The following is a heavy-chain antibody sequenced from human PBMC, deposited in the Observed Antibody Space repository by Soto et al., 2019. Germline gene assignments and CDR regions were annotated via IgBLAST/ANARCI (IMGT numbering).Heavy chain of an antibody. V-gene: IGHV3-30-3*01. J-gene: IGHJ6*02. Sequence: QVQLVESGGGVVQPGRSLRLSCAASGFTFSTYAMNWVRLAPGKGLEWVAVMSYDGSNKYYADSVRGRFTISRDNSKNTLYLQMNSLRPEDTAVYYCAKGRGGWRNYGMDVWGQGTTVTVSS. CDR1: GFTFSTYA. CDR3: AKGRGGWRNYGMDV. D-gene: IGHD6-19*01. CDR2: MSYDGSNK.